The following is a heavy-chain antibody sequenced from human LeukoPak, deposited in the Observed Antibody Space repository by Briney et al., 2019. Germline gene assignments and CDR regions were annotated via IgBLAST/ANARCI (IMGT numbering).Heavy chain of an antibody. CDR1: GFTFSSYA. Sequence: GGSLRLSCAASGFTFSSYAMSWVRQAPGKGLEWVSGVSGSGDSTYYADSVKGRFTISRDNSKNTLYLQMNSLRAEDTAVYYCAKTLTMILVLGGGFDYWGQGALVTVSS. D-gene: IGHD3-22*01. V-gene: IGHV3-23*01. CDR2: VSGSGDST. CDR3: AKTLTMILVLGGGFDY. J-gene: IGHJ4*02.